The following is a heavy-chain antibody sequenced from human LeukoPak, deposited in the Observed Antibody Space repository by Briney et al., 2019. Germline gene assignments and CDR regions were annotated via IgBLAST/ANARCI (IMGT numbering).Heavy chain of an antibody. J-gene: IGHJ4*02. D-gene: IGHD6-13*01. Sequence: PSETLSLTCAVYGGSFSGYYWSWIRQPPGKGLEWIGEVNDSGSTNYNPSLKSRVTLSVDTSKNQFSLKLSSVTAADTAVYYCARGRGIAAAIDYWGQGTLVTVSS. CDR1: GGSFSGYY. CDR3: ARGRGIAAAIDY. V-gene: IGHV4-34*01. CDR2: VNDSGST.